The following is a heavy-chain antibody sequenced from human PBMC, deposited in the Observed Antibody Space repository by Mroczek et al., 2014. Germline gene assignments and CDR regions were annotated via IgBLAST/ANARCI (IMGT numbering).Heavy chain of an antibody. J-gene: IGHJ6*03. CDR1: GGSISSYY. CDR3: ARGIGTIFGVDLRSYYYYMDV. D-gene: IGHD3-3*01. Sequence: VQLVESGPGLVKPSETLSLTCTVSGGSISSYYWSWIRQPAGKGLEWIGRIYTSGSTNYNPSLKSRVTMSVDTSKNQFSLKLSSVTAADTAVYYCARGIGTIFGVDLRSYYYYMDVWGKGTTVTVSS. V-gene: IGHV4-4*07. CDR2: IYTSGST.